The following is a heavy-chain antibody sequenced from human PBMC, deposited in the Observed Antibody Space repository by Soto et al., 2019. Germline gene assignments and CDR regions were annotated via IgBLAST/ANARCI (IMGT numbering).Heavy chain of an antibody. CDR3: AKCSPRYSSGLKAYYFDY. V-gene: IGHV3-23*01. D-gene: IGHD6-19*01. Sequence: GSLRIACAASGFTFSSYAMSWVRQAPGKGLEWVSVISGSGGSTYYADSVKGRFTISRDNSRNTLYLQMNSLRAEGTAVYYCAKCSPRYSSGLKAYYFDYWGQGTLVTVSS. J-gene: IGHJ4*02. CDR2: ISGSGGST. CDR1: GFTFSSYA.